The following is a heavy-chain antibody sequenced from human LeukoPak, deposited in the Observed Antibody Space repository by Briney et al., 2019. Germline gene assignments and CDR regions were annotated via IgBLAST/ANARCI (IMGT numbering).Heavy chain of an antibody. CDR3: ARGGRWELPRPYAFDV. D-gene: IGHD1-26*01. CDR1: GYTFTSYG. CDR2: ISVYNGHT. Sequence: SVKVSCKASGYTFTSYGISWVRQAPGQGLEWLGWISVYNGHTNYAQKLQGRVTMTTDTSTTTAYMELRTLRSDDTAVYYCARGGRWELPRPYAFDVWGQGTVVTVSS. J-gene: IGHJ3*01. V-gene: IGHV1-18*01.